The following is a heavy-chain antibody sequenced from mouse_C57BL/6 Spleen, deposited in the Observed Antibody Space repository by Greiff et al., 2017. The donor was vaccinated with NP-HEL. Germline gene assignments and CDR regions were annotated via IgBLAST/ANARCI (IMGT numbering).Heavy chain of an antibody. Sequence: DVKLVESGGGLVKPGGSLKLSCAASGFTFSSYAMSWVRQTPGKRLEWVATISRDNAKNNLYLQMSHLKSEDTAMYYCARYCGSSYWYFDVWGTGTTVTVSS. CDR1: GFTFSSYA. J-gene: IGHJ1*03. CDR3: ARYCGSSYWYFDV. V-gene: IGHV5-4*03. D-gene: IGHD1-1*01.